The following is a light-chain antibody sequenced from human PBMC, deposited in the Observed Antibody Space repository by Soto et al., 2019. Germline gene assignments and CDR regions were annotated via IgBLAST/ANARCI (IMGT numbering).Light chain of an antibody. CDR1: QNITNN. J-gene: IGKJ5*01. V-gene: IGKV1-33*01. CDR2: HES. CDR3: QQYYGLPPLT. Sequence: IQMTQSPPPLPASIEARGTTTCQASQNITNNLSWYQQKPGKAPNILIYHESKWAKRVTSRFSGSGSGTDFSFIITSLQREDLATYYCQQYYGLPPLTFGQGTRLEIK.